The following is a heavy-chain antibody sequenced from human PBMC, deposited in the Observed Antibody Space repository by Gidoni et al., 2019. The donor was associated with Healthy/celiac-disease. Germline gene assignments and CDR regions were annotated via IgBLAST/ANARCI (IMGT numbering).Heavy chain of an antibody. J-gene: IGHJ6*02. CDR1: GVPISSYY. CDR2: IYTSGST. CDR3: ARVISRYCSSTSCYTEYGMDV. D-gene: IGHD2-2*02. Sequence: QVQLQESGPGLVKPSETLSLTCTVSGVPISSYYWSWIRQPAGKGLEWIGRIYTSGSTNYNPSLKSRVTMSVDTSKNQFSLKLSSVTAADTAVYYCARVISRYCSSTSCYTEYGMDVWGQGTTVTVSS. V-gene: IGHV4-4*07.